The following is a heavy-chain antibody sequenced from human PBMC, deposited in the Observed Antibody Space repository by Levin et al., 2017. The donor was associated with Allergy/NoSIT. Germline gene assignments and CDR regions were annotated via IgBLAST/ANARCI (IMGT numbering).Heavy chain of an antibody. J-gene: IGHJ4*02. D-gene: IGHD3-10*01. V-gene: IGHV4-34*01. Sequence: SETLSLTRAVYGGSFSGYYWSWIRQPPGKGLEWIGEINHSGSTNYNPSLKSRVTISVDTSKNQFSLKLSSVTAADTAVYYCARGFKYYYGSGSYGVRPIKTFYFDYWGQGTLVTVSS. CDR2: INHSGST. CDR1: GGSFSGYY. CDR3: ARGFKYYYGSGSYGVRPIKTFYFDY.